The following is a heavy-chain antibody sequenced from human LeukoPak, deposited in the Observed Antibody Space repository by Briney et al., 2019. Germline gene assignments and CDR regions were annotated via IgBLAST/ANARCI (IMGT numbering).Heavy chain of an antibody. J-gene: IGHJ5*02. V-gene: IGHV3-73*01. CDR3: TRHPDYGDYVWFDP. D-gene: IGHD4-17*01. CDR1: GFTFSGSA. Sequence: PGGSLRLSCAASGFTFSGSAMHWVRQASGKGLEWVGRIRSKANSYATAYAASVKGRFTISRDDSKNMAYLQMNSLKTEDTAVYYCTRHPDYGDYVWFDPWGQGTLVTVSS. CDR2: IRSKANSYAT.